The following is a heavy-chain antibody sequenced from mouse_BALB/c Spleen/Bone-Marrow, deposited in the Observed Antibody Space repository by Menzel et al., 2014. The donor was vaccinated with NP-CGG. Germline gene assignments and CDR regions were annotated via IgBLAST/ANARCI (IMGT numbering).Heavy chain of an antibody. J-gene: IGHJ3*01. V-gene: IGHV1-7*01. D-gene: IGHD2-12*01. CDR3: ARYGGRSYDGFAY. CDR2: INPSTGYT. Sequence: QLQQSGAELAKPGASVKMSCKASGYTFTIYWMHWVKQRPGQGLEWIGYINPSTGYTEYNQKFKDKATLTADKSSSTAYMQLSSLTSEDSAVCYCARYGGRSYDGFAYWGQGTLVTVSA. CDR1: GYTFTIYW.